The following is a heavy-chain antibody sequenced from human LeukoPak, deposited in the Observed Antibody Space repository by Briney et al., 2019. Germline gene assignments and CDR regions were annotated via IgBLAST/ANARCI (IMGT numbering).Heavy chain of an antibody. CDR1: GFTFSSYA. V-gene: IGHV3-30-3*01. CDR2: ISYDGSNK. CDR3: ARHFLGSPLRWLQSDPSPNDAFDI. J-gene: IGHJ3*02. Sequence: GGSLRLSCAASGFTFSSYAVHWVRQAPGKGLEWVAVISYDGSNKYYADSVKGRFTISRDNSKNTLYLQMNSLRAEDTAVYYCARHFLGSPLRWLQSDPSPNDAFDIWGQGTMVTVSS. D-gene: IGHD5-24*01.